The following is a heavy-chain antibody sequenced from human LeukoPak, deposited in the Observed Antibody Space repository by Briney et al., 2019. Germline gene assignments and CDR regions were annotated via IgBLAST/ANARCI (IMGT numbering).Heavy chain of an antibody. Sequence: SETLSLTCAVYGGSFSGYYWSWIRRPPGKGLEWIGEINHSGSTNYNPSLKSRVTISVDTSKNQFSPKLSSVTAADTAVYYCARGPASIVVVPAGHYYYYMDVWGKGTTVTVSS. CDR3: ARGPASIVVVPAGHYYYYMDV. J-gene: IGHJ6*03. V-gene: IGHV4-34*01. CDR1: GGSFSGYY. D-gene: IGHD2-2*01. CDR2: INHSGST.